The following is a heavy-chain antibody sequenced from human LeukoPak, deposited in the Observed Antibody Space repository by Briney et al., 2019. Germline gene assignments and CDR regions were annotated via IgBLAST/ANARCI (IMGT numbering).Heavy chain of an antibody. J-gene: IGHJ4*02. V-gene: IGHV4-4*07. CDR1: GGSISSYY. Sequence: PSETLSLTCTVSGGSISSYYWSWIRQPAGKGLEWIGLIYTSGSTNYNPSLKSRVAMSVDTSKNQFSLKLSSVTAADTAVYYCARESSSSSGMARWGFDYWGQGTLVTVSS. CDR2: IYTSGST. CDR3: ARESSSSSGMARWGFDY. D-gene: IGHD6-6*01.